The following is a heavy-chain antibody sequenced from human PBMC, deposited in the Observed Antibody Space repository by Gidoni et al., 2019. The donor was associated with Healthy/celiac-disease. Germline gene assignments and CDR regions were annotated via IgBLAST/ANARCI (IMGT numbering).Heavy chain of an antibody. CDR3: ASSPPSTRPVAGPYYYYSYGMDV. CDR1: GGTCSSYA. CDR2: IIPIFGQA. D-gene: IGHD6-19*01. V-gene: IGHV1-69*06. J-gene: IGHJ6*02. Sequence: QVQLVQAGAEVKKPGSSVKVSCKAAGGTCSSYAIRWVRPAPGQGLEWMGGIIPIFGQATYAQKFQGRVTITADKSTSTAYMELSSLRSEDTAVYYCASSPPSTRPVAGPYYYYSYGMDVWGQGTTVTVSS.